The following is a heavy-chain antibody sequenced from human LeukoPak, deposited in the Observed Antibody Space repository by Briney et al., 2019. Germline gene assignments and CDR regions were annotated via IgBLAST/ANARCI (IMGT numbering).Heavy chain of an antibody. CDR3: ARVGYCNNANCYRFDY. D-gene: IGHD2-8*01. Sequence: GGSLRLSCAASGFTFSSYWMSWVRQAPGKGLEWVSSISSSSSYIYYADSVKGRLTISRDNAKNSLYLQMNSLRAEDTAVYYCARVGYCNNANCYRFDYWGQGTLVTVSS. V-gene: IGHV3-21*01. J-gene: IGHJ4*02. CDR2: ISSSSSYI. CDR1: GFTFSSYW.